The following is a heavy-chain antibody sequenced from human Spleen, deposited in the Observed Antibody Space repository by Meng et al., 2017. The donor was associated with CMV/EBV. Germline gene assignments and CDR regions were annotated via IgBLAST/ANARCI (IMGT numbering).Heavy chain of an antibody. CDR3: ARVMRMSGYCSSTSCPKRFDP. J-gene: IGHJ5*02. D-gene: IGHD2-2*01. Sequence: GAYYWSCIRQHPGKGLEWIGYIYYTGSTYYNPSLKSRVTISVDTSENQFSLKLSSVTAADTAVYYCARVMRMSGYCSSTSCPKRFDPWGQGTLVTVSS. CDR1: GAYY. V-gene: IGHV4-31*02. CDR2: IYYTGST.